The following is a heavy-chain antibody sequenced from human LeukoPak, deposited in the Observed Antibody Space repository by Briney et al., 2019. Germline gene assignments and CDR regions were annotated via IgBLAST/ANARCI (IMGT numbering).Heavy chain of an antibody. CDR3: ARDLAAWDV. V-gene: IGHV3-7*01. J-gene: IGHJ6*04. CDR2: INHDGSEK. CDR1: GFTFSSYC. Sequence: GGSLRLSCAASGFTFSSYCMNWVRQAPGKGLEWVANINHDGSEKYSVDSVTGRFTISRDNAENTMFLQMNSLRAEDSAIYYCARDLAAWDVWGKGTTVTVSS.